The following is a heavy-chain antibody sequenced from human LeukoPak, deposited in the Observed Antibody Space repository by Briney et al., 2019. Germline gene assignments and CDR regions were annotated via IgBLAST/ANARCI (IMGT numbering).Heavy chain of an antibody. CDR1: GGSISSYY. Sequence: SETLSLTCTVSGGSISSYYWSWIRQPPGKGLEWIGYIYYSGSTNYNPSLKSRVTISVDTSKNQFSLKLSSVTAADTAVYYCASLPYSGNYYSDYWGQGTLVTVSS. V-gene: IGHV4-59*08. D-gene: IGHD1-26*01. J-gene: IGHJ4*02. CDR2: IYYSGST. CDR3: ASLPYSGNYYSDY.